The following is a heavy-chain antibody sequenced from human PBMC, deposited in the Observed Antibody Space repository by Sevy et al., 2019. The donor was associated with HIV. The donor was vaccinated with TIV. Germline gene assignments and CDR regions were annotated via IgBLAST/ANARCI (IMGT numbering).Heavy chain of an antibody. J-gene: IGHJ6*02. CDR1: GYSFTSYW. CDR3: ATLYDFWSGYRSYGMDV. Sequence: GESLKISCKGSGYSFTSYWIGWVRQMPGKGLEWMGIIYPGDSDTRYSPSFQGQVTISADKSISTAYLQWSSLKASDTAMYYCATLYDFWSGYRSYGMDVWGQGTTVTVSS. CDR2: IYPGDSDT. V-gene: IGHV5-51*01. D-gene: IGHD3-3*01.